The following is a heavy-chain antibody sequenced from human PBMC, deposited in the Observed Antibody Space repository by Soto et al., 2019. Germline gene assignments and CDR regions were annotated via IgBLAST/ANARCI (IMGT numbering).Heavy chain of an antibody. J-gene: IGHJ6*02. CDR2: ISAYNGNT. CDR1: GYTFTSYG. Sequence: ASVKVSCKASGYTFTSYGISWVRQAPGQGLEWMGWISAYNGNTNYAQKLQGRVTMTTDTSTSTAYMELRSLRSDDTAVYYCASAYCSGGSCYSAPGYYYGMDVWGQGTTVTVSS. D-gene: IGHD2-15*01. CDR3: ASAYCSGGSCYSAPGYYYGMDV. V-gene: IGHV1-18*01.